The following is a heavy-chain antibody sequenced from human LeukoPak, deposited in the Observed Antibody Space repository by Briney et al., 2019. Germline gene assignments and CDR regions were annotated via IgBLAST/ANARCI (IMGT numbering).Heavy chain of an antibody. CDR1: GLTFSSYG. Sequence: GRSLRLSCAASGLTFSSYGMHWVRQAPGKGLEWVAVIWYDGSNKYYADSVKGRFTISRDNSKNTLYLQMNSLRAEDTAVYYCARRGYSYGLLDYWGQGTLVTVSS. CDR3: ARRGYSYGLLDY. V-gene: IGHV3-33*01. CDR2: IWYDGSNK. D-gene: IGHD5-18*01. J-gene: IGHJ4*02.